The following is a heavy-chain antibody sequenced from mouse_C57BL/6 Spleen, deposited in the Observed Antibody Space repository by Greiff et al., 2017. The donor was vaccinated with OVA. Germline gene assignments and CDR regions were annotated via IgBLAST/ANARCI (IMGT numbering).Heavy chain of an antibody. CDR1: GYAFTSYW. J-gene: IGHJ2*01. V-gene: IGHV1-61*01. CDR2: IYPSDSET. CDR3: ARGGYSNYDY. Sequence: VQLQQPGAELVRPGSSVKLSCKASGYAFTSYWMDWVKQRPGQGLEWIGNIYPSDSETHYNQKFKDKATLTVDKSSSTAYMQRSSLTSEDSAVYYCARGGYSNYDYWGQGTTLTVSA. D-gene: IGHD2-5*01.